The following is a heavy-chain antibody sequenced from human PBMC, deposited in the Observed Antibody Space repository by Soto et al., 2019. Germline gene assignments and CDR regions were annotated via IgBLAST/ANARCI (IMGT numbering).Heavy chain of an antibody. D-gene: IGHD7-27*01. CDR1: GFTISSYG. Sequence: QVQLVESGGGVVQPGRSLRLSCAASGFTISSYGMHWVRQAPGKGLEWMAVIWYDGNSKDYGDSVRGRFTVSRENSKNTLYLQMDSLRAEDTAVYYCARDSSSGEGFDFWCQGTLVTVSS. J-gene: IGHJ4*02. V-gene: IGHV3-33*01. CDR2: IWYDGNSK. CDR3: ARDSSSGEGFDF.